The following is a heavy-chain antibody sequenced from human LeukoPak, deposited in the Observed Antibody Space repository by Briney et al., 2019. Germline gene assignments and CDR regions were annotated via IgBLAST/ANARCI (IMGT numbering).Heavy chain of an antibody. V-gene: IGHV1-2*02. J-gene: IGHJ3*02. CDR2: MYFNSGAT. D-gene: IGHD5-12*01. Sequence: GASVTVSCTASVFTFRDYYVQWVRQVPGQGLEWVGWMYFNSGATRYAPKFQGRVTLTGDTSINTVYMELVSLASDDTAMYYCAREGSSASGQDWYAFDIWGQATMVTVSS. CDR1: VFTFRDYY. CDR3: AREGSSASGQDWYAFDI.